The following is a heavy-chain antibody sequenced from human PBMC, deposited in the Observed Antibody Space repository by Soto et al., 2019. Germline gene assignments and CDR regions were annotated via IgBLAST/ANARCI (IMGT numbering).Heavy chain of an antibody. CDR2: NYYNGKT. V-gene: IGHV4-39*01. J-gene: IGHJ5*02. D-gene: IGHD3-10*01. Sequence: QMQLQESSPGLVKPSDTLSLTCSVSGGSINNNNYSWVWIRQPPGTGLEWRGMNYYNGKTYYSESLKSRVNISVDPSKHQISRNATGVTDADRAVYYGARSGSRGQLRDWFDPWGHGSLVTVPS. CDR1: GGSINNNNYS. CDR3: ARSGSRGQLRDWFDP.